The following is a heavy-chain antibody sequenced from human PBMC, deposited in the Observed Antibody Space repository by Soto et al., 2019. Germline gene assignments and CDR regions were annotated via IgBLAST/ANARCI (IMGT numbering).Heavy chain of an antibody. CDR1: GYTFTSYD. CDR2: MNPNSGNT. V-gene: IGHV1-8*01. J-gene: IGHJ6*02. D-gene: IGHD3-3*01. CDR3: ARGGTNYDFWSSYYYYYYGMDV. Sequence: ASVKVSCKASGYTFTSYDINWVRQATGQGLEWMGWMNPNSGNTGYAQKFQGRVTMTRNTSISTAYMELSSLRSEDTAVYYCARGGTNYDFWSSYYYYYYGMDVWGQGTTVTVSS.